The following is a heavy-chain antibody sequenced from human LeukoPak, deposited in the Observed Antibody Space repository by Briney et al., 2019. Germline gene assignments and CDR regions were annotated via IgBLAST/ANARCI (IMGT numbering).Heavy chain of an antibody. D-gene: IGHD3-16*01. CDR2: IKTDGILT. V-gene: IGHV3-74*01. CDR3: ARGPRDSYAPDY. J-gene: IGHJ4*02. CDR1: EFTISTNL. Sequence: GGSLRLSCAASEFTISTNLMHWVRQAPGKGLVWVSRIKTDGILTSYADSVKGRFTISSDNAKNTVYLQMNSLRAEDTAVYYCARGPRDSYAPDYWGQGTLVTVTS.